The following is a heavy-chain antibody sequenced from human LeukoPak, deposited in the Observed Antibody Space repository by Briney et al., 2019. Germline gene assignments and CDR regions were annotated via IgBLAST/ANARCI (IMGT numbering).Heavy chain of an antibody. D-gene: IGHD6-6*01. CDR3: ARGIAARGIYYYYYYMDV. CDR1: GFTFSSYS. J-gene: IGHJ6*03. Sequence: GGSLRLSCAASGFTFSSYSMNWVRQAPGKGLEWVSSISSSSSYIYYADSVKGRFTISRDNAKNSLYLQMNSLRAEDTAVYYCARGIAARGIYYYYYYMDVWGKGTTVTVSS. CDR2: ISSSSSYI. V-gene: IGHV3-21*01.